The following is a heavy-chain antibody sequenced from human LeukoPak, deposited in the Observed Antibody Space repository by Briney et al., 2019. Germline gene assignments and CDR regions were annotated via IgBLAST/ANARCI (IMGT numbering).Heavy chain of an antibody. Sequence: SQTLSLTCTVSGGSISSGDYYWSWIRQPPGKGLEWIGYIYYSGSTYYNPSLKSRVTISVDTSKNQFSLKLSSVIAADTAVYYCAREYLAVAGNWYFDLWGRGTLVTVSS. D-gene: IGHD6-19*01. CDR2: IYYSGST. CDR1: GGSISSGDYY. J-gene: IGHJ2*01. CDR3: AREYLAVAGNWYFDL. V-gene: IGHV4-30-4*01.